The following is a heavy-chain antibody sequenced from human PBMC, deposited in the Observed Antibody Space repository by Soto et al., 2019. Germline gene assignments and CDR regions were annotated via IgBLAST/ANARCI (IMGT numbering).Heavy chain of an antibody. V-gene: IGHV3-30-3*01. D-gene: IGHD3-16*01. CDR1: GFTFSSYA. Sequence: PGGSLRLSCAASGFTFSSYAMHWVRQAPGKGLEWVVVISYDGSNKYYADSVKGRSTISRDNSKNTLYLQMNSLRAEDTAVYYCAKEGPFYYMDVWGKGTTVTVSS. CDR2: ISYDGSNK. J-gene: IGHJ6*03. CDR3: AKEGPFYYMDV.